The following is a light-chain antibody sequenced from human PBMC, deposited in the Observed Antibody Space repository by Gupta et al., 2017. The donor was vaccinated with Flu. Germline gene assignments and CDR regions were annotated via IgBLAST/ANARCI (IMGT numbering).Light chain of an antibody. Sequence: DIVMTQSPDSLAVSLGERATINCKSSQSVLYSSNNKNYLAWYQQKAGQPPKLLIYWASTRQSGVPDRFSGSGSGTDFTLTISSLQAEDVAVYYCQQYYSHRSTFGQGTRLEIK. CDR3: QQYYSHRST. CDR2: WAS. V-gene: IGKV4-1*01. J-gene: IGKJ5*01. CDR1: QSVLYSSNNKNY.